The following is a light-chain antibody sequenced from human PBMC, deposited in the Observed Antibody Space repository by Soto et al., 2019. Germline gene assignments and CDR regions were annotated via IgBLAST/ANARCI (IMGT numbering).Light chain of an antibody. J-gene: IGKJ2*01. CDR3: QQYSSY. CDR2: DAS. CDR1: QGISNY. V-gene: IGKV1-16*01. Sequence: DIQMTQSPSSLSASVGDRVTITCRASQGISNYLAWYQQKPGKAPKVLIYDASSLASGVPSRFSGSGSGTEFTLTISSLQPDDIATYYCQQYSSYFGQGTKLEIK.